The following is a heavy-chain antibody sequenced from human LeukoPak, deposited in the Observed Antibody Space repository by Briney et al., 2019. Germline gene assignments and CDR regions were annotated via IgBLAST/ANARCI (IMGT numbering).Heavy chain of an antibody. Sequence: ASVKVSCKASGYTFTSYAMNWVRQAPGQGLEWMGWINTNTGNPTYAQGFTGRFVFSLDTSVSTAYLQISSLKAEDTAVYYCATPHPLAYCGGDCYSHWYFDLWGRGTLVTVSS. CDR2: INTNTGNP. V-gene: IGHV7-4-1*02. J-gene: IGHJ2*01. CDR3: ATPHPLAYCGGDCYSHWYFDL. CDR1: GYTFTSYA. D-gene: IGHD2-21*02.